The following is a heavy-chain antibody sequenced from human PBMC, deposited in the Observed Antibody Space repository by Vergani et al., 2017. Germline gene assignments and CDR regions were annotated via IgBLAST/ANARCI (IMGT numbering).Heavy chain of an antibody. CDR2: IRPYTGHT. D-gene: IGHD1-1*01. CDR1: SHTFQTYG. Sequence: QVQLVQSGAELKKPGASVSVSCKGSSHTFQTYGISWVRQAPGKGLEWMAWIRPYTGHTIYAQKFQDRVTMTADTSTNTAYMELRSLRSDDTAVYFCARVAPSNSEVTPTAFDGWLQGTMVTVSS. V-gene: IGHV1-18*01. J-gene: IGHJ3*01. CDR3: ARVAPSNSEVTPTAFDG.